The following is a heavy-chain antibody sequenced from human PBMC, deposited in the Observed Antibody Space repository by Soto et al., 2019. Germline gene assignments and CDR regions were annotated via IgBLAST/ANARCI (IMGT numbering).Heavy chain of an antibody. CDR1: GFTFSSYA. Sequence: GGSLRLSCAASGFTFSSYAMSWVRQAPGKGLEWVSAISGSGGSTYYADSVKGRFTISRDNSKNTLYLQMNSLRAEDTAVYHCAKDRVRGLYYFDYWGQGTLVTVSS. CDR3: AKDRVRGLYYFDY. D-gene: IGHD3-10*01. J-gene: IGHJ4*02. V-gene: IGHV3-23*01. CDR2: ISGSGGST.